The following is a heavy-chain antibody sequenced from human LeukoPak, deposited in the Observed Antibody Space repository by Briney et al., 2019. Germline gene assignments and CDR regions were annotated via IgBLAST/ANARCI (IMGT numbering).Heavy chain of an antibody. CDR1: GGTFSSYA. D-gene: IGHD1-26*01. Sequence: SVKVSCKASGGTFSSYAISWVRQAPGQGLEWMGGIIPIFGTANYAQKFQGRVTITTDESTSTAYMELSSLRSEDTDVYYCATTAIVGATTRFDYWGQGTLVTVSS. V-gene: IGHV1-69*05. CDR2: IIPIFGTA. J-gene: IGHJ4*02. CDR3: ATTAIVGATTRFDY.